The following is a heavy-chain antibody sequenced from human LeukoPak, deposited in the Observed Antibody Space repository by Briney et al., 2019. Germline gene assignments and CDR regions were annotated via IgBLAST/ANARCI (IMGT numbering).Heavy chain of an antibody. D-gene: IGHD2-21*02. Sequence: GASVKVSCKASGYTFTGFFMHWVRQAPGQGLEWMGWINPNIGDAYYAQKFQGRVTITRDRSINTAYMELSRLTSDDTAVYYCARMDLDGGDSIGFDSWGQGTLVTVSS. CDR1: GYTFTGFF. CDR2: INPNIGDA. J-gene: IGHJ5*01. V-gene: IGHV1-2*02. CDR3: ARMDLDGGDSIGFDS.